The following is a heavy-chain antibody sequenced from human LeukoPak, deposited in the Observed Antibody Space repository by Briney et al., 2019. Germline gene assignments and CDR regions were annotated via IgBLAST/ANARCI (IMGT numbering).Heavy chain of an antibody. D-gene: IGHD2/OR15-2a*01. Sequence: SETLSLTCTVSGGSISSSSYYWGWIRQPPGKGLEWIGSIYYSGSTYYNPSLKSRVTISVDTSRNQFSLKLSSVTAADTAVYYCARISHEYFQHWGQGTLVTVSS. CDR3: ARISHEYFQH. CDR2: IYYSGST. J-gene: IGHJ1*01. V-gene: IGHV4-39*01. CDR1: GGSISSSSYY.